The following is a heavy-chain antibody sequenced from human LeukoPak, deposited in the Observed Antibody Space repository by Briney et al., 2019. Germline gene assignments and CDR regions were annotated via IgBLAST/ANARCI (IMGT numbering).Heavy chain of an antibody. CDR1: GFTFSSYA. J-gene: IGHJ4*02. V-gene: IGHV3-30-3*01. Sequence: GGSLRLSCAASGFTFSSYAMHWVRQAPGKGLEWVAVISYDGSNKYYADSVKGRFTISRDNSKNTLYLQMNSLRAEDTAVYYCARTGGCSSTSCINPDHFDYWGQGTLVTVSS. CDR3: ARTGGCSSTSCINPDHFDY. CDR2: ISYDGSNK. D-gene: IGHD2-2*01.